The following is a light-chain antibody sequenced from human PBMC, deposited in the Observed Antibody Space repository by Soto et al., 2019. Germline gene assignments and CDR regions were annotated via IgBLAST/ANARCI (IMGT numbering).Light chain of an antibody. CDR2: GAS. CDR1: QSVSSSY. CDR3: QQYGSSQFT. J-gene: IGKJ4*01. Sequence: EIVLTQSPGTLSLSPGERATLSCRASQSVSSSYLAWYQQNPGQAPRILIYGASSRATGIPDRFSGSGSGRDFTLTISRLEPEDLQLYYCQQYGSSQFTFGGGTKVEIK. V-gene: IGKV3-20*01.